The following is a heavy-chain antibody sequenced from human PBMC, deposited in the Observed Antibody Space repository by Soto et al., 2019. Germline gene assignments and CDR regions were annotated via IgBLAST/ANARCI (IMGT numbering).Heavy chain of an antibody. V-gene: IGHV4-61*05. CDR1: GGSISSSSDY. Sequence: PSETLSLTCTVSGGSISSSSDYWVWIRKPPGKGLEWIGYIYYSGSTNYNPSLKSRVTISVDTSKNQFSLTLSSVTAADTAVYYCARGAYCSGGSCYPPYYSVMAVWGQGSTVTVSS. J-gene: IGHJ6*02. CDR3: ARGAYCSGGSCYPPYYSVMAV. CDR2: IYYSGST. D-gene: IGHD2-15*01.